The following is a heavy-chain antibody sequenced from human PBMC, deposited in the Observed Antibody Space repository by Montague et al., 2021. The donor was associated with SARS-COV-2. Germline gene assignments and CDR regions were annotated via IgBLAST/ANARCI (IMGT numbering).Heavy chain of an antibody. CDR1: GFSLTSGVSC. Sequence: PALVKPTQTLTLTCTISGFSLTSGVSCVHWIRQPPGKALEWLALIDWDDDKYYSTSLKTRLTISKDTSKNQVVLTMTNMDPVDTATYYCATTIYDYVWGTRVEFDYWGQGTLVTVSS. J-gene: IGHJ4*02. CDR2: IDWDDDK. D-gene: IGHD3-16*01. CDR3: ATTIYDYVWGTRVEFDY. V-gene: IGHV2-70*01.